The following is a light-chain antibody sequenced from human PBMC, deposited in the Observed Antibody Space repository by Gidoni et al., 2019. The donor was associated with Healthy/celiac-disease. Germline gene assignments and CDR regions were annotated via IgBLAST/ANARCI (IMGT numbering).Light chain of an antibody. J-gene: IGLJ3*02. Sequence: SYELTQPPSVSVSPGQTARITCSGDALPKQYAYWYQQKPGQAPALVIYKDSERPSGIPERFSGSSSGTTVTLTISGVQAEDEADYYCQSADSSGTYCWVFGGGTKLTVL. CDR2: KDS. CDR3: QSADSSGTYCWV. V-gene: IGLV3-25*03. CDR1: ALPKQY.